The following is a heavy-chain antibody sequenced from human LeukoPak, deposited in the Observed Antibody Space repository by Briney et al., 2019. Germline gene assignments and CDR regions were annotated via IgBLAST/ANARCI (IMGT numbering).Heavy chain of an antibody. Sequence: GASVKVSCKASGYTFTSYGISWVRQAPGQGLEWMGWISAYNGNTNYAQKLQGRVTMTTDTSTSTAYMELRSLRSDDTAVYYCARVRTVTTFTTGFDIWGQGTMVTVSS. D-gene: IGHD4-17*01. V-gene: IGHV1-18*01. CDR3: ARVRTVTTFTTGFDI. J-gene: IGHJ3*02. CDR1: GYTFTSYG. CDR2: ISAYNGNT.